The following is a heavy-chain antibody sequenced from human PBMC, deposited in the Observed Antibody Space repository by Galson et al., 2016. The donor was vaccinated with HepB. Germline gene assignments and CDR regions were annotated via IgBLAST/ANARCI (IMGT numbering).Heavy chain of an antibody. D-gene: IGHD5-24*01. V-gene: IGHV4-39*07. J-gene: IGHJ4*02. Sequence: LSLTCTVSGDSISSHGAYWGWIRQPPGKGLTWLASITHTGSTYSNPSFKSRVTISVDTSKNQFSLRLRSVTAADTAVYYCAREGQGMAFDNWGQGTLVTVSS. CDR2: ITHTGST. CDR3: AREGQGMAFDN. CDR1: GDSISSHGAY.